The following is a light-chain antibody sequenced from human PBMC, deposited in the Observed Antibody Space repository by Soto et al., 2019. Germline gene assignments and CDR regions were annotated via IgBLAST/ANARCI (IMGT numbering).Light chain of an antibody. CDR2: GAS. V-gene: IGKV3-20*01. CDR1: QSVSSNY. J-gene: IGKJ1*01. CDR3: QDYHGSPRT. Sequence: EIVVTQSPGTLSLSPGERATLSFRASQSVSSNYLAWYQQKSCQAPSLLIYGASSRATGIPDRFSGSGSGTDFTRTMSTLEPDDFAVYYWQDYHGSPRTFGQGSNVEIK.